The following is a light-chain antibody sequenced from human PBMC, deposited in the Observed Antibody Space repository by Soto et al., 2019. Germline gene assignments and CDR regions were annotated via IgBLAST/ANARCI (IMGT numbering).Light chain of an antibody. V-gene: IGLV2-14*01. CDR2: EVT. CDR3: SSYTSGSTPWV. J-gene: IGLJ1*01. CDR1: SSDVGGYNY. Sequence: QSALTQPASVSGSPGQSITISCTGTSSDVGGYNYVSWYQQYPGKAPKFMIYEVTNRPSGVSDRFSGSKSGNTASLTISGLQAEDEADYYCSSYTSGSTPWVFGNGTKVTVL.